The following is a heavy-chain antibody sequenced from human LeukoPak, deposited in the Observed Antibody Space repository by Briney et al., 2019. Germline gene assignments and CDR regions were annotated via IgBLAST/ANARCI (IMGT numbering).Heavy chain of an antibody. CDR2: IYYSGST. CDR1: GGSISSGDYY. CDR3: GRARPRISHLDY. D-gene: IGHD2/OR15-2a*01. V-gene: IGHV4-30-4*01. J-gene: IGHJ4*02. Sequence: PSQTLSLICTVSGGSISSGDYYWSWIRQPPGKGLEWIGYIYYSGSTYYNPSLKSRVTISVDTSKNQFSLKLSSVTAADTAVYYCGRARPRISHLDYWGQGTLVTVSS.